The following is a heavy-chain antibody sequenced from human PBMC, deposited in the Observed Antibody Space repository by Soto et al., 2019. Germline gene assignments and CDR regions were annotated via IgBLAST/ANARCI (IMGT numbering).Heavy chain of an antibody. CDR1: GFTFSSYG. CDR3: AKDFTKKYFDWLPHRSPPDV. V-gene: IGHV3-30*18. J-gene: IGHJ6*04. CDR2: ISYDGSNK. Sequence: GGSLRLSCAASGFTFSSYGMHWVRQAPGKGLEWVAVISYDGSNKYYADSVKGRFTISRDNSKNTLYLQMNSLRAGDTAVYYCAKDFTKKYFDWLPHRSPPDVWGKGTTVTVSS. D-gene: IGHD3-9*01.